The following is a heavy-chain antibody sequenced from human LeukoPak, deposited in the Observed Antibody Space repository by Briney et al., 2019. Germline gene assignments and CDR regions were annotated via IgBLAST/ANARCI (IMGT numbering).Heavy chain of an antibody. CDR3: ARGTGRIPTVVTPGAVRAPFDY. CDR2: ISYDGSNK. CDR1: GFTFSSYA. V-gene: IGHV3-30-3*01. Sequence: GRSLRLSCAASGFTFSSYAMHWVRQAPGKGLEWVAVISYDGSNKYYADSVKGRFTISRDNSKNTLYLQMNSLRAEDTAVYYCARGTGRIPTVVTPGAVRAPFDYWGQGTLVTVSS. J-gene: IGHJ4*02. D-gene: IGHD4-23*01.